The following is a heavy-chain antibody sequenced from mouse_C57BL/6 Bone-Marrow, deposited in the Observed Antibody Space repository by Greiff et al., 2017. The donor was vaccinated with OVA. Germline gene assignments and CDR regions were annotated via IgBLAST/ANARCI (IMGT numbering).Heavy chain of an antibody. J-gene: IGHJ3*01. CDR1: GFTFSNYW. CDR2: IRLKSYTYET. Sequence: EVKLVESGGGLVQPGGSLIFSCVASGFTFSNYWMNWVRQSPEKGLEWVAQIRLKSYTYETLYAVSVKGRFTISRDDSKTSVYLQMNNLRAEDTGIYYCTDPSWFAYWGQGTLVTVSS. CDR3: TDPSWFAY. V-gene: IGHV6-3*01.